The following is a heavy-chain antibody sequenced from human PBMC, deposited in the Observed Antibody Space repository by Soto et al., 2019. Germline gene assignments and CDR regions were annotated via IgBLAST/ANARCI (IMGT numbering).Heavy chain of an antibody. CDR3: ARDRGSLTTGDGTFDI. Sequence: SETLSLTCTVSGGSFSTYYWSWIRQPPGKGLEWIGYASYSGTTNYSPSLKSRVTISLDTSKNEFSLKLRSATAADTAVYYCARDRGSLTTGDGTFDIWGPGTMVTVSS. CDR1: GGSFSTYY. V-gene: IGHV4-59*01. D-gene: IGHD4-17*01. J-gene: IGHJ3*02. CDR2: ASYSGTT.